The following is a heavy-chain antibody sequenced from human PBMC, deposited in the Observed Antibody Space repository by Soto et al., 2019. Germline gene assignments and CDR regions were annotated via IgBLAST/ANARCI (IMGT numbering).Heavy chain of an antibody. J-gene: IGHJ4*02. CDR3: TRARVPREGAQTYYFDY. V-gene: IGHV3-49*02. Sequence: FTISRDDSKSIAYLQMNSLKTEDTAVYYCTRARVPREGAQTYYFDYWGQGTLVTVSS. D-gene: IGHD1-26*01.